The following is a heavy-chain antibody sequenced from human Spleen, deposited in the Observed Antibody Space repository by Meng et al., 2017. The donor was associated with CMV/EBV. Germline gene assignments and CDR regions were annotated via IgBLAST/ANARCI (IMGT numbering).Heavy chain of an antibody. V-gene: IGHV3-30*02. Sequence: GESLKISCAASGFTFSDYYMSWVRQAPGKGLEWVAFIRYDGSNKYYADSVKGRFTISRDNSKNTLYLQMNSLRAEDTAVYYCARGAGRITIFGVVIDFDYWGQGTLVTVSS. CDR3: ARGAGRITIFGVVIDFDY. CDR1: GFTFSDYY. J-gene: IGHJ4*02. D-gene: IGHD3-3*01. CDR2: IRYDGSNK.